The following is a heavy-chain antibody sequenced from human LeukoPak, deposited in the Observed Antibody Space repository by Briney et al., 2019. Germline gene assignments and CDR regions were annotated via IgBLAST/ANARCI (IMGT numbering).Heavy chain of an antibody. CDR1: GFTFSTYT. CDR2: ISYDGSNK. D-gene: IGHD4-23*01. V-gene: IGHV3-30*03. CDR3: ARAWYGGNSCDY. Sequence: PGGSLRLPCAASGFTFSTYTMNWVRQAPGKGLESAAVISYDGSNKYYAHSVKGRFTISRDNSKHTLYMQMNSLRNTDASVYDCARAWYGGNSCDYWGQGTLVTVSS. J-gene: IGHJ4*02.